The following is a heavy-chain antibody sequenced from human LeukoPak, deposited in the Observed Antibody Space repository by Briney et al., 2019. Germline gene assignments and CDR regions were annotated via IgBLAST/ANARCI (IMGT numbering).Heavy chain of an antibody. V-gene: IGHV3-48*03. CDR1: GFTVSTYE. CDR3: ARDQDDSSGYPDY. Sequence: GGSLRLSCAASGFTVSTYEMNRVRQAPGKGLEWVSYISFSDSYKYYADSVKGRFTISRDNAKNSLYLQMNGLRAEDTAVYYCARDQDDSSGYPDYWGQGTLVTVSS. J-gene: IGHJ4*02. CDR2: ISFSDSYK. D-gene: IGHD3-22*01.